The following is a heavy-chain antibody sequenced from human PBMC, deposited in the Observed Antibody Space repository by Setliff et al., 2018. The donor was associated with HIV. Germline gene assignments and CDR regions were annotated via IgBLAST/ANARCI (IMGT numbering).Heavy chain of an antibody. CDR3: ARDRGRYGDYRDFDY. V-gene: IGHV1-2*02. CDR1: GYTFTDYS. J-gene: IGHJ4*02. Sequence: ASVKVSCKASGYTFTDYSIHWVRQAPGQGLEWMGWSNPNSGDTKYAQNFQGRVTMTRDTSVSTAYMEVTRLTSDDTAVYYCARDRGRYGDYRDFDYWGQGALVT. CDR2: SNPNSGDT. D-gene: IGHD4-17*01.